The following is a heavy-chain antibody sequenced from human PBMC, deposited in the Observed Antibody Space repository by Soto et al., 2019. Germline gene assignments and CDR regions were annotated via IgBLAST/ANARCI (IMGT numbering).Heavy chain of an antibody. D-gene: IGHD3-10*01. J-gene: IGHJ6*02. Sequence: GGSLRLSCAASGFIFSKYGMHWVRQAPGKGLEWVAVISYDGSNKYYAESVKGRFIISRDKSENTLYLQMNSLRAEDTALYYCAKDLGSGKPYYYYAMDVWGQGTTAPVSS. CDR1: GFIFSKYG. V-gene: IGHV3-30*18. CDR2: ISYDGSNK. CDR3: AKDLGSGKPYYYYAMDV.